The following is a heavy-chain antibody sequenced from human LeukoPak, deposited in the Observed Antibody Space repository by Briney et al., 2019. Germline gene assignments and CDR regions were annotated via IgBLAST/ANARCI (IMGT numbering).Heavy chain of an antibody. V-gene: IGHV4-34*01. Sequence: SETLSPTCAVYGGSFSGYYWSWIRQPPGKGLEWIGEINHSGSTNYNPSLKSRVTISVDTSKNQFSLKLSSVTAADTAVYYCARGKRSGGSGSYTKFGSSWFDPWGQGTLVTVSS. D-gene: IGHD3-10*01. J-gene: IGHJ5*02. CDR2: INHSGST. CDR3: ARGKRSGGSGSYTKFGSSWFDP. CDR1: GGSFSGYY.